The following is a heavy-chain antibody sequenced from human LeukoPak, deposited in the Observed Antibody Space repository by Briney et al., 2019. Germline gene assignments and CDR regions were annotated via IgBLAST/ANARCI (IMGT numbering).Heavy chain of an antibody. J-gene: IGHJ3*02. D-gene: IGHD4-11*01. CDR1: GYTLTELS. CDR2: INPNSGGT. CDR3: ATADLTTVTGVKAFDI. Sequence: GASVKVSCKVSGYTLTELSMHWVRQAPGKGLEWMGWINPNSGGTNYAQKFQGRVTMTRDTSISTAYMELSRLRSDDTAVYYCATADLTTVTGVKAFDIWGQGTMVTVSS. V-gene: IGHV1-2*02.